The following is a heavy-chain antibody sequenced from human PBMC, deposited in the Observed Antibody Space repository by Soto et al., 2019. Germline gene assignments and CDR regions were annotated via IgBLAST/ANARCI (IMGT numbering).Heavy chain of an antibody. Sequence: QLHPRESGPGLVKPSETLSLTCTVSGGSITSSSYYWGWIRQPPGKGLEWIGSIYYSGSTYYNPSLKRRVTISVDTSKNQFSLKLSSVTAADTAVYYCATQEVGGSYVYAFDPWGQGTLVTVSS. V-gene: IGHV4-39*01. CDR3: ATQEVGGSYVYAFDP. D-gene: IGHD1-26*01. CDR1: GGSITSSSYY. CDR2: IYYSGST. J-gene: IGHJ5*02.